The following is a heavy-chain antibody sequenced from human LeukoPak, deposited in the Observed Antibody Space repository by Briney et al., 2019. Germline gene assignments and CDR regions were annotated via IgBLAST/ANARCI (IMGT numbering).Heavy chain of an antibody. V-gene: IGHV3-23*01. CDR1: GFSFSSYA. D-gene: IGHD3-16*01. J-gene: IGHJ4*02. Sequence: QTGGSLRLSCAATGFSFSSYALSWVRQAPGKGLEWVSAISSGGDRTYYADSVTGRFTISRDNSKNMLFLQMSSLRAEDAAMYYCTREAIATGYAYDWRQGTVVTVFS. CDR3: TREAIATGYAYD. CDR2: ISSGGDRT.